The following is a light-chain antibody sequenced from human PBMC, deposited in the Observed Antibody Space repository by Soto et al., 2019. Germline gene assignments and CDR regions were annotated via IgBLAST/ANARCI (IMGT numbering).Light chain of an antibody. CDR3: SSYTTRTTLYV. CDR2: EVS. CDR1: SSDVGSYNY. J-gene: IGLJ1*01. Sequence: QSVLTQPASVSGSPGQSITISCTGTSSDVGSYNYVSWYQLHPGKAPKLMIYEVSNRPSGVSNRFSGSKSGDTASLIISGLQAEDEADYYCSSYTTRTTLYVFGTGTKATVL. V-gene: IGLV2-14*01.